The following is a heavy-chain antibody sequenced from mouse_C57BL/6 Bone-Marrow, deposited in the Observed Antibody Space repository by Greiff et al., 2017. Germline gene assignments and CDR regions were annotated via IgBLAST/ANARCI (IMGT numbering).Heavy chain of an antibody. CDR1: GYTFTSYW. J-gene: IGHJ3*01. D-gene: IGHD1-1*01. V-gene: IGHV1-64*01. Sequence: QVQLQQPGAELVKPGASVKLSCKASGYTFTSYWMHWVKQRPGQGLEWIGMIHPNSGSTNYNEKFKSKATLTVDKSSSTAYMHLSSLTSEDSAVYYCARLYYDGALFAYWCQGTLVTVSA. CDR2: IHPNSGST. CDR3: ARLYYDGALFAY.